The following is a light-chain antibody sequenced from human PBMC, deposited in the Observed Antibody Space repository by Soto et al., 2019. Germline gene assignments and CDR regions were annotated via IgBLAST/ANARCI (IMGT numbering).Light chain of an antibody. J-gene: IGKJ4*01. CDR2: RAS. Sequence: EIVMTQSPATLSVSPGERATLSCRASQSISSNLAWYQQKPDQAPRLLIYRASTRATGIPARFSGSGSGTEFTLTISSLQSEDFAVYYCQQYNDWPPLTFGGGTKVEIK. CDR1: QSISSN. V-gene: IGKV3-15*01. CDR3: QQYNDWPPLT.